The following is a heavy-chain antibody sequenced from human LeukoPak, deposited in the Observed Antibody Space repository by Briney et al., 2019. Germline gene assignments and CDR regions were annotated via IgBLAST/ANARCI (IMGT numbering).Heavy chain of an antibody. CDR2: LWYDGTND. Sequence: GGSLRLSCATSGFTFSSFGMHWVRQAPGKGLEWVAVLWYDGTNDYYAESVRGRFTISRDNSKNTLYLQMNSLRDEDTALYYCARDMGSSWFGPLDYWGQGTPVTVSS. V-gene: IGHV3-33*01. D-gene: IGHD6-13*01. J-gene: IGHJ4*02. CDR1: GFTFSSFG. CDR3: ARDMGSSWFGPLDY.